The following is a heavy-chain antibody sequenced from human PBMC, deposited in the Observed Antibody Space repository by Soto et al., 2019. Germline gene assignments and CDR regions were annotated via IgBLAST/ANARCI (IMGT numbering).Heavy chain of an antibody. J-gene: IGHJ6*03. CDR1: GFTFSGSA. V-gene: IGHV3-73*01. D-gene: IGHD2-2*02. Sequence: GGSLRLSCAASGFTFSGSAMHWVRQASGKGLEWVGRIRSKANSYATAYAASVKGRFTISRDDSKNTAYLQMNSLKTEDTAVYYCTSQGAVPAAIYNYYMDVWGKGTTVTVSS. CDR2: IRSKANSYAT. CDR3: TSQGAVPAAIYNYYMDV.